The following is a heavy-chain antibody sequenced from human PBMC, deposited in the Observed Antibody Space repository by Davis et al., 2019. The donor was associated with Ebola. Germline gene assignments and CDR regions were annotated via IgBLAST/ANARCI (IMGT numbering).Heavy chain of an antibody. V-gene: IGHV4-39*01. Sequence: SETLSLTCTVSGGSISSSSYYWGWIRQPPGKGLEWIGSIYYSGSTYYNPSLKSRVTISVDTSKNQFSLKLSSVTAADTAVYYCARTIWNYGDYATLHFVYWGQGTLVTVSS. J-gene: IGHJ4*02. D-gene: IGHD4-17*01. CDR3: ARTIWNYGDYATLHFVY. CDR1: GGSISSSSYY. CDR2: IYYSGST.